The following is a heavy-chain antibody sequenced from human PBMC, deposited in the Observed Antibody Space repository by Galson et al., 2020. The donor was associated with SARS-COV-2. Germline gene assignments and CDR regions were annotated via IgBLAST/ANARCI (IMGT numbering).Heavy chain of an antibody. CDR3: AKDEGAFDI. CDR2: ISWNSGSI. CDR1: GFTFDDYA. V-gene: IGHV3-9*01. Sequence: SLKISCAASGFTFDDYAMHWVRQAPGKGLEWVSGISWNSGSIGYADSVKGRFTISRDNAKNSLYLQMNSLRAEDTALYYCAKDEGAFDIWGQGTMVTVSS. J-gene: IGHJ3*02.